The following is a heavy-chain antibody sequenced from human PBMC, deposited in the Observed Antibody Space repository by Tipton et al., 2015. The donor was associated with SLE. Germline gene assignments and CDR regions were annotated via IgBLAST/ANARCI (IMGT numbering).Heavy chain of an antibody. J-gene: IGHJ2*01. V-gene: IGHV4-59*12. D-gene: IGHD3/OR15-3a*01. CDR1: GGSISSYY. Sequence: TLSLTCTVSGGSISSYYWSWIRQPPGKGLEWIGYIYYSGSTNYNPSLKSRVTISVDTSKNQFSLKLSSVTAADTAVYFCASLGLRLARARWYFDVWGRGTLVTVSS. CDR2: IYYSGST. CDR3: ASLGLRLARARWYFDV.